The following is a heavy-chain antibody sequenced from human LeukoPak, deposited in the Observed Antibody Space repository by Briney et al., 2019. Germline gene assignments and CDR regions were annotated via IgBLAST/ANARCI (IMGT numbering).Heavy chain of an antibody. V-gene: IGHV3-21*01. J-gene: IGHJ4*02. CDR3: ARRGYSDSSGYDY. Sequence: PGGSLRLSCATSGFTFKNYAMNWVRQAPGKGLEWVSSISGDSSDIYYADAVMGRSTISTDNAKNSVYLKINSLRAEDTAIYYCARRGYSDSSGYDYWGQGTLVTVSS. CDR2: ISGDSSDI. CDR1: GFTFKNYA. D-gene: IGHD3-22*01.